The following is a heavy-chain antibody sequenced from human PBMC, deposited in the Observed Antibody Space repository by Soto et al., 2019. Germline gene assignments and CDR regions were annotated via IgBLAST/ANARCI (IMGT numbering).Heavy chain of an antibody. CDR3: ARVGTMVKFDY. CDR2: IRNKANSYTT. Sequence: EVQLVESGGGLVQPGGSLRLSCAASGFTFSDHYMDWVRQAPGKGLEWVGRIRNKANSYTTEYAASVKGRFTISRDDSKNSLYLQMNSLKTEATAVYDCARVGTMVKFDYWGQGTLVTVSS. CDR1: GFTFSDHY. V-gene: IGHV3-72*01. D-gene: IGHD3-10*01. J-gene: IGHJ4*02.